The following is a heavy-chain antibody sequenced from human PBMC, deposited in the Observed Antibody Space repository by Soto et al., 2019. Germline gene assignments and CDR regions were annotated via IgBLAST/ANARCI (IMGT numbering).Heavy chain of an antibody. Sequence: FTFSNAWMNWVRQAPGKGLEWVGRIKSKTDGGTTDYAAPVKGRFTISRDDSKNTLYLQMNSLKTEDTAVYYCTTDSDSGYDYYYYYGMDVWGQGTTVTVSS. CDR3: TTDSDSGYDYYYYYGMDV. J-gene: IGHJ6*02. CDR1: FTFSNAW. V-gene: IGHV3-15*07. D-gene: IGHD5-12*01. CDR2: IKSKTDGGTT.